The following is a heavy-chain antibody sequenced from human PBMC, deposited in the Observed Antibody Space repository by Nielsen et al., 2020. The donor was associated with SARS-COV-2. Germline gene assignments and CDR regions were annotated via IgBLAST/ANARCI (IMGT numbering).Heavy chain of an antibody. J-gene: IGHJ6*02. CDR2: INPYSGGT. CDR1: RYTFTDHY. V-gene: IGHV1-2*06. Sequence: ASVNVSCMASRYTFTDHYLHWVRQAPGQGLEWMGRINPYSGGTNYAQKFQGTVTMTRDASISTVYMELTSDDTAVYYCARARATIFGLVMSYGMDVWGQGTTVAVSS. CDR3: ARARATIFGLVMSYGMDV. D-gene: IGHD3/OR15-3a*01.